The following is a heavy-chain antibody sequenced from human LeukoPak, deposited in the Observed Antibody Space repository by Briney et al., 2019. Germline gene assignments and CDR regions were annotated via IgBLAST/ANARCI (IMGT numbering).Heavy chain of an antibody. J-gene: IGHJ4*02. V-gene: IGHV3-21*01. D-gene: IGHD6-13*01. CDR2: ITSSSSYI. CDR1: GFTFSSYS. Sequence: GGSLRLSCAASGFTFSSYSMNWVRQAPGKGLEWVSSITSSSSYIYYADSVKGRFTISRDNSKNTLYLQMNSLRAEDTAVYYCARGGPAAGRFDYWGQGTLVTVSS. CDR3: ARGGPAAGRFDY.